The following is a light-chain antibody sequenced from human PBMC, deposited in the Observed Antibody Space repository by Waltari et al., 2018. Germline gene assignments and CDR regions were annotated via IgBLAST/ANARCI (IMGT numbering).Light chain of an antibody. CDR2: WAS. CDR1: ESVLYSTNSKNY. Sequence: DIVRTESPESLAVCLGERETINCKGSESVLYSTNSKNYLAWDQQKQGQPPKLLLYWASTRESGVPDRFSGSGSGTDFTLTISSLQAEDVAVYYCQQYYTTMWAFGQGTQVEIK. V-gene: IGKV4-1*01. J-gene: IGKJ1*01. CDR3: QQYYTTMWA.